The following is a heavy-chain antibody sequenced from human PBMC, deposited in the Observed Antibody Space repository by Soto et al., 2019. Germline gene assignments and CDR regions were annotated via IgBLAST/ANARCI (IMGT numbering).Heavy chain of an antibody. D-gene: IGHD6-19*01. CDR3: ARDGGRGRGWYTPLPDHHYY. V-gene: IGHV1-2*02. J-gene: IGHJ4*02. CDR1: GYTFTGYY. Sequence: ASVKVSCKASGYTFTGYYMHWVRQAPGQGLEWMGWINPNSGGTNYAQKFQGRVTMTRDTSISTAYMELSRLGSDDTAVYYCARDGGRGRGWYTPLPDHHYYWGQRTLVTVSS. CDR2: INPNSGGT.